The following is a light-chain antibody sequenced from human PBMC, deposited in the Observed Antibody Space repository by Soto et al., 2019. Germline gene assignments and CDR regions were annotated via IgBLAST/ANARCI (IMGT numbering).Light chain of an antibody. V-gene: IGKV3-15*01. CDR2: GAS. Sequence: EIVMTQSPATLSVSPGERVTLSCRASQSVSSSLAWYQQKPGQATRLLIYGASTKATGIPARFSGSGSGTEFTLTISSLQSEDFAFYYCQQYNNWPPFTFGPGTKVDIK. CDR1: QSVSSS. CDR3: QQYNNWPPFT. J-gene: IGKJ3*01.